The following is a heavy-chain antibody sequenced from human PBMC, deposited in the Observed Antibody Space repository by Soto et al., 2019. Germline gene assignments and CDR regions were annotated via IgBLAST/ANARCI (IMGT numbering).Heavy chain of an antibody. D-gene: IGHD5-18*01. CDR3: AKSSGGIQLGYPH. CDR2: ISGSGGRT. CDR1: GFTFSSYA. V-gene: IGHV3-23*01. Sequence: GGSLRLSCAASGFTFSSYAMSWVRQAPGKGLEWGSAISGSGGRTYYADSVKGRFTISRDNSKNTLYLQMNSLRAEDTAVYYCAKSSGGIQLGYPHWGQGTLVTVSS. J-gene: IGHJ4*02.